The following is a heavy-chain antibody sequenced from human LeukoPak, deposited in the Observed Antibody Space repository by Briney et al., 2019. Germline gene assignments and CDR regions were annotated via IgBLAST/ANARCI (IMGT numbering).Heavy chain of an antibody. Sequence: PGGSLRLSCAASGFTFSSYSMNWVRQAPGKGLQWVSSISTGSSYIYYADSVKGRFTISRDNAKNSLYLQMNSLRAEDTAVYYCARGRIAVAGTADYWGQGTLVTVSS. CDR2: ISTGSSYI. J-gene: IGHJ4*02. CDR3: ARGRIAVAGTADY. D-gene: IGHD6-19*01. V-gene: IGHV3-21*01. CDR1: GFTFSSYS.